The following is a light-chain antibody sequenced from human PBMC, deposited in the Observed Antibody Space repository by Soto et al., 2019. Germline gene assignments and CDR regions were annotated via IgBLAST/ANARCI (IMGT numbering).Light chain of an antibody. J-gene: IGLJ1*01. V-gene: IGLV2-23*02. CDR2: EVS. CDR1: SSYVGSYNL. Sequence: QSVLTHPASVSGSPGQSITISCTGTSSYVGSYNLVSWYQQHPGKAPKLMIYEVSKRPSGVSNRFSGSKSGNTASLTISGLQAEDEADYYCCSYAGSSTYVFGTGTKVTVL. CDR3: CSYAGSSTYV.